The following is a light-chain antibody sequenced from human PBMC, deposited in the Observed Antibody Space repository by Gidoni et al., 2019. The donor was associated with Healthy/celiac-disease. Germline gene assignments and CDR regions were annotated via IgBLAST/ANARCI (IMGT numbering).Light chain of an antibody. J-gene: IGLJ7*01. CDR2: GNS. CDR3: QSYDSSLSGAV. V-gene: IGLV1-40*01. Sequence: QSVLTQPPSVSGAPAQSVTISCTGSSSNIGAGYDVPWYQQLPGTAPKLLIYGNSNRPSGVPDRFSGSKSGTSASLAITGLQAEDEADYYCQSYDSSLSGAVFGGGTQLTVL. CDR1: SSNIGAGYD.